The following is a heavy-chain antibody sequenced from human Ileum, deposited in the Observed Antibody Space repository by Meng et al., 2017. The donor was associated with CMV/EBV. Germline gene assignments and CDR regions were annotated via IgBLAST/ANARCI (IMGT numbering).Heavy chain of an antibody. J-gene: IGHJ6*02. Sequence: GESLKISCAASGFTFSSYNMNWVRQAPGKGLEWVSSISSGSSNVYYVDSVKGRFTISGDNAKNSLYLQMNSLRAEDTAVYYCARESDSCYGMDVWGQGTTVTVSS. D-gene: IGHD3/OR15-3a*01. V-gene: IGHV3-21*01. CDR1: GFTFSSYN. CDR3: ARESDSCYGMDV. CDR2: ISSGSSNV.